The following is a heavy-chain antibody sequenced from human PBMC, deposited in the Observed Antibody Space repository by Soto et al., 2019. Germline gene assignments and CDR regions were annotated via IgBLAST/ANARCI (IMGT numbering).Heavy chain of an antibody. CDR3: ARGGRMATMNFDH. V-gene: IGHV3-53*02. CDR2: IYFDGST. J-gene: IGHJ4*02. D-gene: IGHD5-12*01. Sequence: EVQLVETGGGLIQPGGSLRLSCAASGFTVSSNYMNWVRQAPGKGLEWVSVIYFDGSTYSADSVKGRFTISRDNSKNTLYLQMNSLRAEDTAVYYCARGGRMATMNFDHWGQGTLVTVSS. CDR1: GFTVSSNY.